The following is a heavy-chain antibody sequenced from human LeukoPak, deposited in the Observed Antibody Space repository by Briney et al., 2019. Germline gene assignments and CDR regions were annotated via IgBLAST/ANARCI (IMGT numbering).Heavy chain of an antibody. CDR1: GYTFTGYY. Sequence: ASVKVSCKASGYTFTGYYTHWVRQAPGQGLEWMGWINPNSGGTNYAQKFQGRVTMTRDTSISTAYMELSRLRSDDTAVYYCATGYYDILTGYYNSWGQGTLVTVSS. CDR2: INPNSGGT. V-gene: IGHV1-2*02. D-gene: IGHD3-9*01. J-gene: IGHJ5*02. CDR3: ATGYYDILTGYYNS.